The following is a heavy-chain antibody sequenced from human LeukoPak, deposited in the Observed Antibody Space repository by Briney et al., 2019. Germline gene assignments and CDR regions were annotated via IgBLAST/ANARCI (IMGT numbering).Heavy chain of an antibody. CDR2: INQDGSEK. Sequence: GGSLRLSCAVSGLRFGSFWMSWVRQAPGKGLEWVANINQDGSEKYFVDSVRGRFAISRDNSKNSLHLQMNTLRAEDTAVYYCARERDGRFFDYWGQGTLVTVSS. CDR1: GLRFGSFW. CDR3: ARERDGRFFDY. D-gene: IGHD5-24*01. J-gene: IGHJ4*02. V-gene: IGHV3-7*01.